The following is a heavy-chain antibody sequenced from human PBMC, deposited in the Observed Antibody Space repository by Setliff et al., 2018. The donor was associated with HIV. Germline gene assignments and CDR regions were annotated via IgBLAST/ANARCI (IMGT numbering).Heavy chain of an antibody. CDR2: INTDNGYT. Sequence: GASVKGLCKASGYTFTYYPMHWVRQAPGQRLEWMGWINTDNGYTKYSQKFQGRVTITGDTSASTAYMELSSLRSEDTAVYYCSVGAGGGGYWGQGTLVTVSS. CDR3: SVGAGGGGY. CDR1: GYTFTYYP. D-gene: IGHD3-10*01. J-gene: IGHJ4*02. V-gene: IGHV1-3*04.